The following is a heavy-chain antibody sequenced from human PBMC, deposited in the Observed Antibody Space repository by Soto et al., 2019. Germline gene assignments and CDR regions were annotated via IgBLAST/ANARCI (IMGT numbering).Heavy chain of an antibody. Sequence: HPGGSLRLSCAASGFTFDDYAMHWVRQAPGKGLEWVSGISWNSGSIGYADSVKGRFTISRDNAKNSLYLQMNSLRAEDTALYYCAKDLYGDYEIVFDYWGQGTRVTVAS. J-gene: IGHJ4*02. CDR2: ISWNSGSI. CDR3: AKDLYGDYEIVFDY. CDR1: GFTFDDYA. D-gene: IGHD4-17*01. V-gene: IGHV3-9*01.